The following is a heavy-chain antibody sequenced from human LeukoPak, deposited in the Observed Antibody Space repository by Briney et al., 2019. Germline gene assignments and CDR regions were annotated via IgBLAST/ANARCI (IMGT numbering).Heavy chain of an antibody. J-gene: IGHJ5*02. Sequence: ASVKVSCKASGYTFTSYGISWVRQAPGQVLEWMGWISAYNGNTNYAQKLQGRVTMTTDTSTSTAYMELRSLRSDDTAVYYCARGPLDDIAAAGTDWFDPWGQGTLVTVSS. V-gene: IGHV1-18*01. D-gene: IGHD6-13*01. CDR2: ISAYNGNT. CDR3: ARGPLDDIAAAGTDWFDP. CDR1: GYTFTSYG.